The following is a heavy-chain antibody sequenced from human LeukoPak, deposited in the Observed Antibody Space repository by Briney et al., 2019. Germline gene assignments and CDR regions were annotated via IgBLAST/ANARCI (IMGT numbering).Heavy chain of an antibody. D-gene: IGHD3-16*02. J-gene: IGHJ4*02. Sequence: PGGSLRLSCAASGFTFSSYWMSWVRQAPGKGLEWVSSISSSSSYIYYADSVKGRFTISRDNAKNSLYLQMNSLRAEDTAVYYCARDRGFGGVIVIWGQGTLVTVSS. CDR1: GFTFSSYW. CDR2: ISSSSSYI. CDR3: ARDRGFGGVIVI. V-gene: IGHV3-21*01.